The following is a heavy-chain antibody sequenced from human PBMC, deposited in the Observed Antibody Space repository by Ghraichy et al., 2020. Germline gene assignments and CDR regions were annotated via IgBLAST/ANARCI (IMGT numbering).Heavy chain of an antibody. D-gene: IGHD3-10*01. J-gene: IGHJ6*02. CDR1: GFTFGDYA. Sequence: GGTLRLSCTASGFTFGDYAMSWFRQAPGKGLEWVGFIRSKAYGGTTEYAASVKGRFTISRDDSKSIAYLQMNSLKIEDTAVYYCTSLYGSGTGYYGMDVWGQGTTVTVSS. CDR2: IRSKAYGGTT. CDR3: TSLYGSGTGYYGMDV. V-gene: IGHV3-49*03.